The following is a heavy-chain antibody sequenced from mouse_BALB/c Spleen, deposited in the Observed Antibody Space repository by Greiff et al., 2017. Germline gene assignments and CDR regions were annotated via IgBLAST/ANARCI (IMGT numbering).Heavy chain of an antibody. CDR1: GFTFSSYA. Sequence: EVMLVESGGGLVKPGGSLKLSCAASGFTFSSYAMSWVRQTPEKRLEWVATISSGGSYTYYPDSVKGRFTIFRDNAKNTLYLQMSSLRSEDTAMYYCARRGDYYAMDYWGQGTSVTVSS. V-gene: IGHV5-9-1*01. J-gene: IGHJ4*01. CDR2: ISSGGSYT. CDR3: ARRGDYYAMDY.